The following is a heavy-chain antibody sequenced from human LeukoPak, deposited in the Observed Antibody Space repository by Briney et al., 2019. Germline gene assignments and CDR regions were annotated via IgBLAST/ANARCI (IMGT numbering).Heavy chain of an antibody. J-gene: IGHJ3*02. CDR3: ARLNEMATMDPLLQNDAFDI. Sequence: ASVKVSCKASGYTFTSYYMHWVRQAPGQGLEWMGVINPSGGSTSYAQKFQGRVTMTRDTSTSTVYMELSSLRSEDTAVYYCARLNEMATMDPLLQNDAFDIWGQGTMATVSS. D-gene: IGHD5-24*01. CDR1: GYTFTSYY. CDR2: INPSGGST. V-gene: IGHV1-46*01.